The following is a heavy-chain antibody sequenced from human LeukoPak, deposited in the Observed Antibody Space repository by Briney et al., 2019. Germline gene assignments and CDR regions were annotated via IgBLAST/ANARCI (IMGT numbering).Heavy chain of an antibody. Sequence: SETLSLTCTVSGGSISSYYWSWIRQPPGKGLEWIGCIYYSGSTNYNPSLKSRVTMSVDTSKNQFSLKLSSVTAADTAVYYCARDEAAAAGLFDYWGQGTLVTVSS. CDR1: GGSISSYY. CDR3: ARDEAAAAGLFDY. J-gene: IGHJ4*02. CDR2: IYYSGST. V-gene: IGHV4-59*12. D-gene: IGHD6-13*01.